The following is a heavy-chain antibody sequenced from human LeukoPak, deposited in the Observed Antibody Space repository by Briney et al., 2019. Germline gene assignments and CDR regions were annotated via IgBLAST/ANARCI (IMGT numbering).Heavy chain of an antibody. CDR1: GFTFSSYG. V-gene: IGHV3-33*01. CDR3: ARDLECSSTSCRYYFDY. CDR2: IWYDGSNK. D-gene: IGHD2-2*01. J-gene: IGHJ4*02. Sequence: PGGSLRLSCAASGFTFSSYGMHWVRQAPGKGLEWVAVIWYDGSNKYYADSVKGRFTISRDNSKNTLYLQMNSLRAEDTAVYYCARDLECSSTSCRYYFDYWGQGTLVTVSS.